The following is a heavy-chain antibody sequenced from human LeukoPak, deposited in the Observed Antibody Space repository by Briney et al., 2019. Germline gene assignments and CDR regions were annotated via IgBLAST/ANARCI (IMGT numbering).Heavy chain of an antibody. D-gene: IGHD4-11*01. CDR2: IKTDGSQI. V-gene: IGHV3-7*01. CDR3: ARGAWGVTTFYYMDV. J-gene: IGHJ6*03. CDR1: GFTFSSYW. Sequence: PGGSLRLSCVASGFTFSSYWMTWVRQAPGKGLEWVANIKTDGSQIYYVDSVKGRFTISRDNAKNSLYLQMNSLRAEDTAVYYCARGAWGVTTFYYMDVWGKGTTVTISS.